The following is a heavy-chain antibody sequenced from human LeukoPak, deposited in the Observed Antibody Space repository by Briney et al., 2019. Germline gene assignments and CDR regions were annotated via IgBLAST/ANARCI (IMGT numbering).Heavy chain of an antibody. CDR1: GFTFSSYG. J-gene: IGHJ6*02. Sequence: PGGSLRLSCAASGFTFSSYGMHWVRQAPGKGLEWVAVISYDGSNKYYADSVKGRFTISRDNSKNTLYLQMNSLRAEDTAVYYCAKDERPHYYDSSPTPFLWGQETTVTVSS. D-gene: IGHD3-22*01. CDR3: AKDERPHYYDSSPTPFL. V-gene: IGHV3-30*18. CDR2: ISYDGSNK.